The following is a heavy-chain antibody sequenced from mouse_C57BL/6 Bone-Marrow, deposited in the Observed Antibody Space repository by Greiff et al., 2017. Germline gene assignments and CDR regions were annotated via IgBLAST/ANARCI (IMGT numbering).Heavy chain of an antibody. D-gene: IGHD1-1*01. V-gene: IGHV1-39*01. CDR1: GYSFTDYN. CDR2: INPNYGTT. Sequence: VQLQQSGPELVKPGASVKISCKASGYSFTDYNMNWVKQSNGKSLEWIGVINPNYGTTSYNQKFKGKATLTVDQSSSTAYMQLNSLTSEDSAVXYCARMGYGSTSYAIDYWGQGTSVTVSS. CDR3: ARMGYGSTSYAIDY. J-gene: IGHJ4*01.